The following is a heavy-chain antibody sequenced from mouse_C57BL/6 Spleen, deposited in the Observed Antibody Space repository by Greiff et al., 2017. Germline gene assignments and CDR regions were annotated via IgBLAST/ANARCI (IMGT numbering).Heavy chain of an antibody. J-gene: IGHJ2*01. CDR2: IDPENGDT. CDR1: GFNIKDDY. V-gene: IGHV14-4*01. Sequence: VQLQQSGAELVRPGASVKLSCTASGFNIKDDYMNWVKQSPEQGLEWIGWIDPENGDTEYASKFQGKATITADTSSNTAYMQLSSLTSEDTAVYYCTTEVGRDYWGQGTTLTVSS. D-gene: IGHD4-1*01. CDR3: TTEVGRDY.